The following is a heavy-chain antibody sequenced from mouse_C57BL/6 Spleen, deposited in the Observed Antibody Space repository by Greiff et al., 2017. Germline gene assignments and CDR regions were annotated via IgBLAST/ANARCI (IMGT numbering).Heavy chain of an antibody. CDR1: GYTFTSYW. Sequence: VQLQQPGAELVRPGSSVKLSCKASGYTFTSYWMHWVKQRPIQGLEWIGNIDPSDSETHYNQKFKDKDTLTVDKSSSTAYMQFSSLTSEDSAVYYCAGGDSNYYYWGQGTTLTVSS. CDR3: AGGDSNYYY. CDR2: IDPSDSET. D-gene: IGHD2-5*01. J-gene: IGHJ2*01. V-gene: IGHV1-52*01.